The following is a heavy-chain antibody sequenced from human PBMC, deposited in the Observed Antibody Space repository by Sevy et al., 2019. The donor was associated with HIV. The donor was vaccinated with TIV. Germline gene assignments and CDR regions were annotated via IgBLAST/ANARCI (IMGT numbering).Heavy chain of an antibody. D-gene: IGHD2-2*01. CDR3: ARDWRYCSSTSCYYFDY. J-gene: IGHJ4*02. CDR2: INNSSSYI. V-gene: IGHV3-21*01. Sequence: GGSLRLSCAASGFTFSSYGMNWVRQAPGKGLEWVSSINNSSSYIYYADSVKGRFTISRDNAKNSLYLQMNSLRAEDTAGYYCARDWRYCSSTSCYYFDYWGQGTLVTVSS. CDR1: GFTFSSYG.